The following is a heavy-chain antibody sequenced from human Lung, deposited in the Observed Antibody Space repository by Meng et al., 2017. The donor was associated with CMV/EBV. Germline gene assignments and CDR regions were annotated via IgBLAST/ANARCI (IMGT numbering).Heavy chain of an antibody. J-gene: IGHJ3*02. D-gene: IGHD3-10*01. V-gene: IGHV3-23*01. CDR2: ISGSDDTT. Sequence: GESLKISCAASGFTFSNYAMTWVRQAPGKGLQWVSSISGSDDTTFYADSVKGRFAISRDDSKSTLFLQMNNLRAGDTAIYYCARDHSGRGAFDIWGQGTRVNVAS. CDR1: GFTFSNYA. CDR3: ARDHSGRGAFDI.